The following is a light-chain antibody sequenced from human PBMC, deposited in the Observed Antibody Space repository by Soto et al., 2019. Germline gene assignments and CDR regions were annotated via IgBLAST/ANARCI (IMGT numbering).Light chain of an antibody. CDR3: QQYNNWPYT. CDR1: QHVSSN. V-gene: IGKV3-15*01. CDR2: RAS. Sequence: EIVMTQSPATLSVSPGGSATLSCRASQHVSSNFARYRQKPGQAPTLLIYRASTRATGIPARFSGSGSGTEFTLTISSLQSEDFAVYYCQQYNNWPYTFGQGTKLEIK. J-gene: IGKJ2*01.